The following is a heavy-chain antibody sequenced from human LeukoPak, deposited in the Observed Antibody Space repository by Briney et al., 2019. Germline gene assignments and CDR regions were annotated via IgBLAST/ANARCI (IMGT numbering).Heavy chain of an antibody. CDR1: GFTFSSYE. CDR3: ARELSAFDI. V-gene: IGHV3-48*03. CDR2: ISSSGSTI. J-gene: IGHJ3*02. Sequence: GGSLRLSCAASGFTFSSYEMNWVRQAPGKGLEWVSFISSSGSTIYYADSVKGRFTISRDNAKNSLYLQMNSLRAEDTAVYYCARELSAFDIWGQGTMVTVSS.